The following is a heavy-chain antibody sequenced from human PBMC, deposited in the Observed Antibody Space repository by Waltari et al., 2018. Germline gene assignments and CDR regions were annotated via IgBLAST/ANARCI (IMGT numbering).Heavy chain of an antibody. J-gene: IGHJ4*02. CDR1: GFTFSDYY. Sequence: EVQLVESGGGLVQPGGSLRVSCLVSGFTFSDYYIQWLRQAPGKWPEWLGFIRDRCNGGTTQYASSVRGRFIISRDDSRSVSSLQMNNVTIEDTAVYFCARKWNYVFDHWGQGVLVTVSS. D-gene: IGHD3-16*01. CDR2: IRDRCNGGTT. CDR3: ARKWNYVFDH. V-gene: IGHV3-49*03.